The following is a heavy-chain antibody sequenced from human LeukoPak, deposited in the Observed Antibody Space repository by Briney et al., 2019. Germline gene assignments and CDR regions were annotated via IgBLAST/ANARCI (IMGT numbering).Heavy chain of an antibody. D-gene: IGHD3-10*01. J-gene: IGHJ5*02. CDR3: ARQRITMVRGVIGRQYDWFDP. Sequence: PGDPLPLTCAVCGGSYSGYYGSWIRQPPGKGLEWIGEINHSGSTNYNPSLKSRVTVSINVSKNQFPLKLSSVTAAATAVYYCARQRITMVRGVIGRQYDWFDPWGQGTLVTVSS. CDR1: GGSYSGYY. V-gene: IGHV4-34*01. CDR2: INHSGST.